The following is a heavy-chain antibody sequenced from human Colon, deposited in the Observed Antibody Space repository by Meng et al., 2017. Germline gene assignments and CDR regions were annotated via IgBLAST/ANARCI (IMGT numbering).Heavy chain of an antibody. CDR2: GST. CDR1: VASVSDTNYA. CDR3: ATGPGYSSGLDS. V-gene: IGHV4-61*01. Sequence: QLQPQESGPGLVTPPETLSLTCTVAVASVSDTNYAWSWIRQPPGKGLGWIGYGSTNHNPSLKSRVTISVDTSKNQFSLTLNSVTAADTAVYYCATGPGYSSGLDSWGRGALVTVSS. D-gene: IGHD6-19*01. J-gene: IGHJ4*02.